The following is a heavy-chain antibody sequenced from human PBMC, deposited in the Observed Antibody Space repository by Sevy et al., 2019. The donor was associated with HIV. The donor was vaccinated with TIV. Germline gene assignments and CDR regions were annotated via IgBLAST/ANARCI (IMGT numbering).Heavy chain of an antibody. D-gene: IGHD6-13*01. CDR3: VREHDSSSWSSFHY. Sequence: GGSLRLSCAASGFTFSSYWVDLVRQAPGKGLAWVSRINSDGSSTSYADSVKGRFTISRDNAKNTLYLQMNSLRAEDTAVYYCVREHDSSSWSSFHYWGQGTLVTVSS. CDR2: INSDGSST. V-gene: IGHV3-74*01. J-gene: IGHJ4*02. CDR1: GFTFSSYW.